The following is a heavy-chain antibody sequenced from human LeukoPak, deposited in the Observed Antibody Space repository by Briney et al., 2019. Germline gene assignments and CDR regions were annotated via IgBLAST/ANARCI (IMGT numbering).Heavy chain of an antibody. D-gene: IGHD3-3*01. Sequence: SETLSLTCTVSGYSISSGYYWGWIRQPPGKGLEWIGSIYHSGSTYYNPSLKSRVTISVDTSKNQFSLKLSTVTAADTAVYYCARSPRAWSGYYFDYWGQGTLVTVSS. J-gene: IGHJ4*02. CDR2: IYHSGST. V-gene: IGHV4-38-2*02. CDR1: GYSISSGYY. CDR3: ARSPRAWSGYYFDY.